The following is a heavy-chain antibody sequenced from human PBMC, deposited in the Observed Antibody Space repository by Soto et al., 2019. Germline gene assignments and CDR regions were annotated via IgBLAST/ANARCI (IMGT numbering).Heavy chain of an antibody. CDR3: AREASAVVSLDY. D-gene: IGHD6-19*01. CDR2: MNPNSGDT. V-gene: IGHV1-2*02. CDR1: GYAFTAYS. Sequence: QVQLLHSGAEVKKPGASVKVSCKASGYAFTAYSVHCERQAPGQGLEWVGWMNPNSGDTIYAQKFQGRVAMTGDTSSGTAFMELTSLRYDDTAVYYCAREASAVVSLDYWGQGALVTVS. J-gene: IGHJ4*02.